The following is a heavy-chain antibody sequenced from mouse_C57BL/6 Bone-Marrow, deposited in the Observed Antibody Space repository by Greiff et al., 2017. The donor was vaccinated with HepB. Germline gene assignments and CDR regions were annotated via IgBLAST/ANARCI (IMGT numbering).Heavy chain of an antibody. CDR1: GYTFTSYG. CDR2: IYPRSGNT. CDR3: ARSRQLRLLFAY. Sequence: VQRVESGAELARPGASVKLSCKASGYTFTSYGISWVKQRTGQGLEWIGEIYPRSGNTYYNEKFKGKATLTADKSSSTAYMELRSLTSEDSAVYFCARSRQLRLLFAYWGQGTLVTVSA. V-gene: IGHV1-81*01. D-gene: IGHD3-2*02. J-gene: IGHJ3*01.